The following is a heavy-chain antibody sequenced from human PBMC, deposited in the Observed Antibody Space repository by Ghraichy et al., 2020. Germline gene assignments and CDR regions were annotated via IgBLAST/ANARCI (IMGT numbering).Heavy chain of an antibody. CDR1: GFNFNGYD. J-gene: IGHJ6*03. V-gene: IGHV3-13*01. CDR3: PRGLVVAAHYMAV. CDR2: IGTASDT. D-gene: IGHD2-2*01. Sequence: GGSLRLSCATSGFNFNGYDMHWVRQAPGKGLEWVSGIGTASDTFYPASVRGRFTIFRDNAENSVYLQMSSLRAEDTAVYYCPRGLVVAAHYMAVWGKGTTVTVSS.